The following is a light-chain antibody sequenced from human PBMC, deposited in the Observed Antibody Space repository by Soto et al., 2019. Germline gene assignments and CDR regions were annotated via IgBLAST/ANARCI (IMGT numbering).Light chain of an antibody. Sequence: QAVVTQPASVSGSPGQSITISCTGSSSDVGSYNLVSWYQQHPGKAPKLMIYEGNKRPSGVSNRFSGSKSGNTASLTISGLQAEDEADYYCCSYASSTTIFGGGTKLTVL. V-gene: IGLV2-23*03. CDR1: SSDVGSYNL. J-gene: IGLJ2*01. CDR3: CSYASSTTI. CDR2: EGN.